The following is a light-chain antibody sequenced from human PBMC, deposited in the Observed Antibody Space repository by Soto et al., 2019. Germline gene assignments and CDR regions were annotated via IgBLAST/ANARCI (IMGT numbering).Light chain of an antibody. Sequence: EIVMTQSPATLSVSPGERATLSCRASQYVSSSVAWYQQKLGQAPRLLIYGASTRATGIPARFSGSGSGTEFILTISSLQSEDFAVYHCQQYKDWPTTFGQGTKVDIK. CDR3: QQYKDWPTT. J-gene: IGKJ1*01. CDR2: GAS. V-gene: IGKV3-15*01. CDR1: QYVSSS.